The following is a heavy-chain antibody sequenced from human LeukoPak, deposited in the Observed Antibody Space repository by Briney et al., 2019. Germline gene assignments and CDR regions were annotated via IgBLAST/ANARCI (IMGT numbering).Heavy chain of an antibody. D-gene: IGHD6-19*01. CDR1: GYSISNDYY. Sequence: SETLSLTCVVSGYSISNDYYWGWIRQPPGKGLEWLGYIYNGENTKYNPSLKSRVTMSVDTSKNQFSLKLTSLTAADTAIYYCAQTTGWPGFDYWGQGALVTVSS. CDR3: AQTTGWPGFDY. V-gene: IGHV4-38-2*01. CDR2: IYNGENT. J-gene: IGHJ4*02.